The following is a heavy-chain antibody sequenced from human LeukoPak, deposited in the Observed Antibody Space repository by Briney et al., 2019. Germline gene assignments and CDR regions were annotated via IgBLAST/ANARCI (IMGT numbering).Heavy chain of an antibody. CDR2: IYTSGYT. CDR3: ARRDSGSYSSFDY. V-gene: IGHV4-4*09. D-gene: IGHD1-26*01. J-gene: IGHJ4*02. CDR1: GGSISSYY. Sequence: SETLSLTCTVSGGSISSYYWSWIRQPPGKGLEWIGYIYTSGYTNYNPSLRSRVTTSVDTSKNQFSLRLSSVTAADTAVYYCARRDSGSYSSFDYWGPGILVTASS.